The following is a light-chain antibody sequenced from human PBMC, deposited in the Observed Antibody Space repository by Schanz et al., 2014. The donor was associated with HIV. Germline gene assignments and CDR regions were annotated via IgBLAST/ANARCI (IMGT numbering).Light chain of an antibody. CDR1: SSDVGSYDY. CDR3: QSYDISLRVVV. J-gene: IGLJ2*01. CDR2: DVS. V-gene: IGLV2-11*01. Sequence: QSALTQPRSVSGSPGQSVTISCTGTSSDVGSYDYVSWYQQHPGQSPKLMIYDVSNRPSGVSNRFSASKSGNTASLTISGLRAEDEADYYCQSYDISLRVVVLGGGTKLTVL.